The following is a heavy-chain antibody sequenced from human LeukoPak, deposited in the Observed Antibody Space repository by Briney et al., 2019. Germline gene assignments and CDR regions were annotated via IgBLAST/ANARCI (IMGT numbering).Heavy chain of an antibody. Sequence: SETLSLTCTVSGGSISSSYCSWIRQPPGKGLEWIGYIYHSESTYYNPSLKSRVTISVDTSKNQFSLKLSSVTAADTAVYYCASGRMVRGVIIETSNWFDPWGQGTLVTVSS. D-gene: IGHD3-10*01. J-gene: IGHJ5*02. V-gene: IGHV4-4*08. CDR1: GGSISSSY. CDR3: ASGRMVRGVIIETSNWFDP. CDR2: IYHSEST.